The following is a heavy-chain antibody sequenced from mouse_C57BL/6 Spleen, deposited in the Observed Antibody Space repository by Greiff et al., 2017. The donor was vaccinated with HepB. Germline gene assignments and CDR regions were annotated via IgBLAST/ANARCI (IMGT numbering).Heavy chain of an antibody. D-gene: IGHD2-12*01. CDR1: GFTFSSYA. Sequence: EVQLQQSGEGLVKPGGSLKLSCAASGFTFSSYAMSWVRQTPEKRLEWVAYISSGGDYIYYADTVKGRFTISRDNARNTLYLQMSSLKSEDTAMYYCTRDDGDWYFDVWGTGTTVTVSS. J-gene: IGHJ1*03. CDR3: TRDDGDWYFDV. V-gene: IGHV5-9-1*02. CDR2: ISSGGDYI.